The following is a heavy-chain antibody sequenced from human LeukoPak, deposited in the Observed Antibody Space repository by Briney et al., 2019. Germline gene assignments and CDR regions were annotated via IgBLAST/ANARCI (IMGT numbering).Heavy chain of an antibody. V-gene: IGHV6-1*01. D-gene: IGHD3-22*01. Sequence: SQTLSLTYAISGDSVSSNSAAWNWIRQSPSRGLEWLGRTYYRSKWYNDYAVSVKSRITINPDTSKNQFSLQLNSVTPEDTAVYYCARVYYDSSGYYYAFDYWGQGTLVTVSS. J-gene: IGHJ4*02. CDR3: ARVYYDSSGYYYAFDY. CDR2: TYYRSKWYN. CDR1: GDSVSSNSAA.